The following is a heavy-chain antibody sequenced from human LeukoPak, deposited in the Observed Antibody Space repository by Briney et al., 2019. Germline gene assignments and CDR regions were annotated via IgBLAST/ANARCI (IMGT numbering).Heavy chain of an antibody. V-gene: IGHV4-39*07. J-gene: IGHJ4*02. D-gene: IGHD3-3*01. CDR1: GGSISSSSYY. Sequence: PSETLSLTCTVSGGSISSSSYYWGWIRQPPGKGLEWIGEINHSGSTNYNPSLKSRVTILVDTSKTQFSLKLSSVTAADTAVYYCARLVGLYNDFWSGYPDHWGQGTLVTVSS. CDR2: INHSGST. CDR3: ARLVGLYNDFWSGYPDH.